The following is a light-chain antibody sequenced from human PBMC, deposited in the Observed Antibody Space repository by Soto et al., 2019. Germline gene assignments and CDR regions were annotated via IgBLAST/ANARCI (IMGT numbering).Light chain of an antibody. V-gene: IGLV2-11*01. J-gene: IGLJ1*01. Sequence: QSVLTQPRSVSGSPGQSVTISCTGSSSDVGAYNYVSWYQHNTGKAPKLLIYDVNKRPSGVPDRFSGSKFGNTASLTISGLQADDEATFYCCSYAGSYDYVFGTGTKVT. CDR1: SSDVGAYNY. CDR2: DVN. CDR3: CSYAGSYDYV.